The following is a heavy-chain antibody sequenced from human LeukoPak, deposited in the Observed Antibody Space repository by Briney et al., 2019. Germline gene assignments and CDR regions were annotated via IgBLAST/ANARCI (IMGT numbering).Heavy chain of an antibody. CDR1: GFTFSNYA. V-gene: IGHV3-23*01. J-gene: IGHJ4*02. CDR2: ISGSGGGT. Sequence: PGASLRLSCAASGFTFSNYAMSWVRQAPGKGLEWVSGISGSGGGTYYADSVKGRFTISRDNFKNTLHLQMNSLRAEETAVYYCAKGTASGSYPRMYYFDYWGQGTLVTVFS. CDR3: AKGTASGSYPRMYYFDY. D-gene: IGHD1-26*01.